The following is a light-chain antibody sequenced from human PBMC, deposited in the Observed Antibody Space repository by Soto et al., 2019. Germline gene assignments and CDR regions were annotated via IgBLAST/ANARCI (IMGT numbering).Light chain of an antibody. CDR2: GAS. CDR1: QNVGYS. Sequence: EMMMTQSPATLSVSPGDGVTLSCRASQNVGYSLAWYQQKPGQPPRVLIYGASTRITGVPARFSGSGSGTDFTLTITNLQSEDFAVYYCQQYNNWPEYTFGQGTNLEI. CDR3: QQYNNWPEYT. J-gene: IGKJ2*01. V-gene: IGKV3-15*01.